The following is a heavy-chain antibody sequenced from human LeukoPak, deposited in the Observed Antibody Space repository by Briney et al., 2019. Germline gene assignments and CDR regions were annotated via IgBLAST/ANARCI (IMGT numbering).Heavy chain of an antibody. Sequence: SETLSLTCTVSGGSISSSNYYWGWIRQPPGKGLECIGSIYYSARTYYNPSLKSRVTISVDTSKNQFSLKLSSVTAADTAVYYCARDQYKYDGNYRYYQHMDVRGKGTTVTVSS. V-gene: IGHV4-39*07. CDR1: GGSISSSNYY. CDR2: IYYSART. CDR3: ARDQYKYDGNYRYYQHMDV. D-gene: IGHD1-7*01. J-gene: IGHJ6*03.